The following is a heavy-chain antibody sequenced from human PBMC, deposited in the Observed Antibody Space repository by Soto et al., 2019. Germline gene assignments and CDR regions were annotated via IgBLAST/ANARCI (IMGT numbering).Heavy chain of an antibody. CDR3: ATSYGDDITYWDFDL. J-gene: IGHJ2*01. V-gene: IGHV3-11*01. D-gene: IGHD5-18*01. Sequence: QVRLVESGGAPVKPGGSLRLSCEASGFTFSDYYMAWIRQAPGKGLEWISFISTSSSNIYYGESVKGRFTISRDNAKNSLHLQMNNLRAEDTAVYYCATSYGDDITYWDFDLWGRGTLVTVSS. CDR2: ISTSSSNI. CDR1: GFTFSDYY.